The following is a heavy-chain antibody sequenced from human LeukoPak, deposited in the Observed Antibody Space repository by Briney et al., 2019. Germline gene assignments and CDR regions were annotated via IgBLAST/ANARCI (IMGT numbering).Heavy chain of an antibody. CDR2: IDPSGGKI. J-gene: IGHJ4*02. Sequence: ASVKVSCKASGYTFSNYYLHWVRQAPGQGFEWMGIIDPSGGKISRSQNFQGRVILASDTSFAQKFQGRLTMTRDTSTSTVYMELRSLRSEDTAVYYCARDGEGGSPDYWGQGTLVTVSS. D-gene: IGHD1-26*01. V-gene: IGHV1-46*01. CDR1: GYTFSNYY. CDR3: ARDGEGGSPDY.